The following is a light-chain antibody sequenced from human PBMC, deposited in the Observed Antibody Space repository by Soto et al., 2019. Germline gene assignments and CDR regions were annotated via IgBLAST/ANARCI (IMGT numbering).Light chain of an antibody. CDR1: SSDVGGYNY. J-gene: IGLJ1*01. CDR3: SSSTSSSSLIYV. CDR2: DVS. V-gene: IGLV2-14*01. Sequence: QSALTQPASVSGSPGQSITISCTGTSSDVGGYNYVSWYQQHPGKAPKLMIYDVSNRPSGVSNRFSGSKSGNTASLTISGLQAQDEAEYYCSSSTSSSSLIYVFGTGTKLTVL.